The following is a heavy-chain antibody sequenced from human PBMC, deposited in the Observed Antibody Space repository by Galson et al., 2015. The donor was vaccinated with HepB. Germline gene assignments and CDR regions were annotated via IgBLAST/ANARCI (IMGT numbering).Heavy chain of an antibody. V-gene: IGHV3-30*18. D-gene: IGHD2-15*01. Sequence: SLRLSCAASGFTFSSYGMHWVRQAPGKGLEWVAIISHDGTNKYYADSVKGRLTISRDNSKNTLYVQMNSLRAEDTAVYYCAKSGCNGGSCYVYFDYWGQGALATVSS. CDR1: GFTFSSYG. J-gene: IGHJ4*02. CDR3: AKSGCNGGSCYVYFDY. CDR2: ISHDGTNK.